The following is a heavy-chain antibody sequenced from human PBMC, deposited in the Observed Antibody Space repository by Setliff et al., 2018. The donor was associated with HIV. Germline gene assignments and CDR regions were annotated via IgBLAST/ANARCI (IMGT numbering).Heavy chain of an antibody. Sequence: PSETLSLTCGLYGGSFSDYYWTWIRQPPGKGLEWIGEINHSGSTNYNPSLKSRVTISLDASKNQFSLKLSSVTAADTAVYFCARGFPRNPTGSRYSYYYMDVWDKGTTVTVSS. V-gene: IGHV4-34*01. D-gene: IGHD2-15*01. CDR2: INHSGST. J-gene: IGHJ6*03. CDR3: ARGFPRNPTGSRYSYYYMDV. CDR1: GGSFSDYY.